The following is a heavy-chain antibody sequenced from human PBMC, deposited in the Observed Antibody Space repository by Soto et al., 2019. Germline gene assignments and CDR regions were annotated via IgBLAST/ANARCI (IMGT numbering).Heavy chain of an antibody. V-gene: IGHV3-48*02. Sequence: GGSLRLSCAASGFTFSSYSMNWVRQAPGKGLEWVSYISSSSSTIYYADSVKGRFTISRDNAKNSLYLQMNSLRDEDTAVYYCARGGSTIFGVVTNYGMDVWGQGTTVTVSS. D-gene: IGHD3-3*01. CDR2: ISSSSSTI. CDR1: GFTFSSYS. CDR3: ARGGSTIFGVVTNYGMDV. J-gene: IGHJ6*02.